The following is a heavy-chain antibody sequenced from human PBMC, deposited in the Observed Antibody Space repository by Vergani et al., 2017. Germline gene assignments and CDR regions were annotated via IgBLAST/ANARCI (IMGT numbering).Heavy chain of an antibody. D-gene: IGHD4-17*01. CDR2: IWYDGSNK. V-gene: IGHV3-33*01. Sequence: QVQLVESGGGVVQPGRSLRLSCAASGFTFSSYGLHWVRQAPGKGLEWVAVIWYDGSNKYYADSVTGRFTISRDNSKNTLYLQMNSLRAEDTAVYYCARGGERYGDYSCGYWGQGTLVTVSS. CDR3: ARGGERYGDYSCGY. J-gene: IGHJ4*02. CDR1: GFTFSSYG.